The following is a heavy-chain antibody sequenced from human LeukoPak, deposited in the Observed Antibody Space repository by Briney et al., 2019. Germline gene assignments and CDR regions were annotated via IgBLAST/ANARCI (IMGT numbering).Heavy chain of an antibody. V-gene: IGHV1-2*02. J-gene: IGHJ4*02. Sequence: APVKVSCKASGYTFTGYYMHWVRQAPRQGLEWMGWINPNSGGTNYAQKFQGRVTMTRDTSISTAYMELSRLRSDDTAVYYCARDHWGAVADFDYWGQGTLVTVSS. D-gene: IGHD6-19*01. CDR1: GYTFTGYY. CDR2: INPNSGGT. CDR3: ARDHWGAVADFDY.